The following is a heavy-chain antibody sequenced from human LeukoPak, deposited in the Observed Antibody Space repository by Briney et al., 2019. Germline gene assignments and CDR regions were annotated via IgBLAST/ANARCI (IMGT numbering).Heavy chain of an antibody. CDR1: GFTFSSYS. D-gene: IGHD1-1*01. J-gene: IGHJ4*02. CDR3: ARIHNLGILAHFDY. CDR2: ISSSSSYI. V-gene: IGHV3-21*01. Sequence: PGGSLRLSCAASGFTFSSYSMNWVRQAPGKGLEWVSSISSSSSYIYYADSVKGRFTISRDNAKNSLYLQMNSLRAEDTAVYYCARIHNLGILAHFDYWGQGTLVTVSS.